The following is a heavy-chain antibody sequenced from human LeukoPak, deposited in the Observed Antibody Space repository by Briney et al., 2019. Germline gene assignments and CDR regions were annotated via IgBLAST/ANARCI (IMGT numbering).Heavy chain of an antibody. J-gene: IGHJ4*02. V-gene: IGHV1-69*13. CDR1: GGTFSSYA. D-gene: IGHD3-22*01. CDR2: IIPIFGTA. CDR3: ARGGRSYYYDSSGYRTMDY. Sequence: GASVKVSCKASGGTFSSYAISWVRQAPGQGLEWMGGIIPIFGTANYAQKFQGRVTITADESTSTAYMELSSLRSEDTAVYYCARGGRSYYYDSSGYRTMDYWGQGTLVTVSS.